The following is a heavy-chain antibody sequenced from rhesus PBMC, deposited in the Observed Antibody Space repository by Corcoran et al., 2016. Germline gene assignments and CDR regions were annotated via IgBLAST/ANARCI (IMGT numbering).Heavy chain of an antibody. CDR2: IYGSGGSN. CDR3: ARAGGFWTGFYGLDS. D-gene: IGHD3-3*01. Sequence: QVQLQESGPAVVKPSETLSLTCAVSGGSISSSNWWSWIRQSPGKGLEWIGDIYGSGGSNEYTPSLKCRVTLSKDTSKNQFSLELSSVTAADTAVYYCARAGGFWTGFYGLDSWGQGVVVTVSS. J-gene: IGHJ6*01. V-gene: IGHV4-93*01. CDR1: GGSISSSNW.